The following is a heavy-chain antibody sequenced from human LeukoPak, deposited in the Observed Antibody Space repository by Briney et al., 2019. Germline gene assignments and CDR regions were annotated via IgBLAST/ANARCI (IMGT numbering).Heavy chain of an antibody. CDR3: ARGLISGYCSGGSCPMY. D-gene: IGHD2-15*01. CDR1: GGSFSGYY. Sequence: SETLSLTCAVYGGSFSGYYWSWIRQPPGKGLEWIGEINHSGSTNYNPSLKSRVTISVDTSKNQFSLKLSSVAAADTAVYYCARGLISGYCSGGSCPMYWGQGTLVTVSS. CDR2: INHSGST. V-gene: IGHV4-34*01. J-gene: IGHJ4*02.